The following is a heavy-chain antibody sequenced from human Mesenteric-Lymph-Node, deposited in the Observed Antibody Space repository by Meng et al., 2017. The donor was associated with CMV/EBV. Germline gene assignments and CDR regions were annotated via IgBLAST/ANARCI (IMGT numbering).Heavy chain of an antibody. V-gene: IGHV1-2*02. Sequence: ASVKVSCKASGYTFTAYYIHWVRQAPGHGLEWMGWVNPNSGGGADYTQRFQGRVTMTRDTSINTVYMELSRLRSDDTAVYYRAREGSSSTFAMDVWGQGTTVTVSS. CDR3: AREGSSSTFAMDV. CDR1: GYTFTAYY. J-gene: IGHJ6*02. D-gene: IGHD6-6*01. CDR2: VNPNSGGGA.